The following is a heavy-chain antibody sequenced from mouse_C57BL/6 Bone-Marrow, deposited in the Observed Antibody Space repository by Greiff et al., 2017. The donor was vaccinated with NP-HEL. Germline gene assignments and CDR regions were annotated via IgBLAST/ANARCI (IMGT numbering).Heavy chain of an antibody. CDR1: GYAFSSYW. CDR2: IYPGDGDT. CDR3: ARSYYGGGYFDV. D-gene: IGHD1-1*01. V-gene: IGHV1-80*01. Sequence: VQLQRSGAELVKPGASVKISCKASGYAFSSYWMNWVKQRPGKGLEWIGQIYPGDGDTNYNGKFKGKATLTADKSSSTAYMQLSSLTSEDSAVYFCARSYYGGGYFDVWGTGTTVTVSS. J-gene: IGHJ1*03.